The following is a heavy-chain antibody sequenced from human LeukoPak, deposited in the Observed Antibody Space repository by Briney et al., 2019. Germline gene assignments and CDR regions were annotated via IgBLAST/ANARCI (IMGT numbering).Heavy chain of an antibody. V-gene: IGHV4-4*09. CDR2: IYTSGST. CDR1: GGSITSYY. D-gene: IGHD5-12*01. J-gene: IGHJ3*02. Sequence: SETLSLTSTVSGGSITSYYWSWIRQPPRKGLEWIGYIYTSGSTTYNPSLKSRVSISADTSKNQISLKLSSVTAADTAVYYCARHRGYASPSDSFDIWGRGTMVAVSS. CDR3: ARHRGYASPSDSFDI.